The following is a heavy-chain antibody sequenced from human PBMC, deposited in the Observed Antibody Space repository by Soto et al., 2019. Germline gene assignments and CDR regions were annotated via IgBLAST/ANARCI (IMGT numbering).Heavy chain of an antibody. J-gene: IGHJ6*02. V-gene: IGHV3-7*01. CDR1: GFTFSNYW. CDR2: IKGDGREK. CDR3: ARDLGRTAAGYYYYYAMDV. D-gene: IGHD2-2*01. Sequence: VGSLRLSCAASGFTFSNYWMNWVRQVPGKGLEWVANIKGDGREKYFVDSVKGRFTISRDNAKNSLYLQMNSLRAEDTATYYCARDLGRTAAGYYYYYAMDVWGQGTTVTVSS.